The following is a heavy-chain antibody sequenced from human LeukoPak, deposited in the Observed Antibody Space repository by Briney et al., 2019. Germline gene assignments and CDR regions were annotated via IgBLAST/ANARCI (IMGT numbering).Heavy chain of an antibody. CDR2: IYTSGNT. D-gene: IGHD6-25*01. CDR3: ARDHGSYYYMDV. CDR1: GGSISSYY. V-gene: IGHV4-4*07. Sequence: SETLSLTCTVSGGSISSYYWSWIRQSAGKGLEWIGRIYTSGNTNYNPSLKSRVTISLDKSKNQFSLNLSSVTAADTAVYYCARDHGSYYYMDVCGKGTTVTVSS. J-gene: IGHJ6*03.